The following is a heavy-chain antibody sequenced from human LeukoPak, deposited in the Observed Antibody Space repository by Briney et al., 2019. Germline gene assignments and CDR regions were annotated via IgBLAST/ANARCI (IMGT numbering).Heavy chain of an antibody. Sequence: PSETLSLTCTVSGTSISGSNYYWAWIRQPAGKELEWIGRIYFSGSTNYNPSLKSRVSLSVHTSRNQFSLKLNSVTAADTAVYYCARYDYGANFDLWGQGTLVIVSS. CDR1: GTSISGSNYY. CDR2: IYFSGST. CDR3: ARYDYGANFDL. D-gene: IGHD4/OR15-4a*01. V-gene: IGHV4-61*02. J-gene: IGHJ4*02.